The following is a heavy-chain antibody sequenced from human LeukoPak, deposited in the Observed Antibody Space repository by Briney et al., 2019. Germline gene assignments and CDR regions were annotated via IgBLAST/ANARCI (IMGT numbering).Heavy chain of an antibody. Sequence: PSETLSLTCTVSGGSISSSSYYWGWIRQPPGKGLEWIATIYYSGSTYYNPSLKSRVTISVDTSKNQFSLKLSSVTAADTAVYYCARGPQWLVQWGAFDIWGQGTMVTVSS. D-gene: IGHD6-19*01. CDR3: ARGPQWLVQWGAFDI. CDR1: GGSISSSSYY. V-gene: IGHV4-39*07. J-gene: IGHJ3*02. CDR2: IYYSGST.